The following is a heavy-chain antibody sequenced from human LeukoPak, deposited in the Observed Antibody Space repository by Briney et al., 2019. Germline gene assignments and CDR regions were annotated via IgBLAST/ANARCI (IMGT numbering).Heavy chain of an antibody. V-gene: IGHV4-59*01. CDR3: ARGPATSD. J-gene: IGHJ4*02. Sequence: SETLSLTCGVSGGSMSYYYWSWIRQAPGMGLEWIGYIHYSGSTTYNPSLKSRVTISVDTSKNQFSLKLSSVTAADTAVYYCARGPATSDWGQGTLVTVSS. CDR1: GGSMSYYY. CDR2: IHYSGST. D-gene: IGHD2-2*01.